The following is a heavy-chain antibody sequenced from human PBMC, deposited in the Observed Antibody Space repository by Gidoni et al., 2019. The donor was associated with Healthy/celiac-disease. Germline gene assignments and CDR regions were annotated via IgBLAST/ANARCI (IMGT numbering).Heavy chain of an antibody. J-gene: IGHJ6*02. Sequence: QVQLVQSGAEVKKPGASVKVSCKASGYTFTGYYMHWVRQAPGQGLEWMGWINPNSGGTNYAKKFQGRVTMTRDTSISTAYMELSRLRSDDTAVYYCARDLGSGWYRSGMDVWGQGTTVTVSS. D-gene: IGHD6-19*01. CDR2: INPNSGGT. V-gene: IGHV1-2*02. CDR1: GYTFTGYY. CDR3: ARDLGSGWYRSGMDV.